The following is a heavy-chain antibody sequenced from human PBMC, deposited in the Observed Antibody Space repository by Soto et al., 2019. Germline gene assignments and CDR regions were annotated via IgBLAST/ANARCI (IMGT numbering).Heavy chain of an antibody. V-gene: IGHV3-48*01. CDR3: ARDRVFGRLTGFDH. CDR1: GFTFSSYS. CDR2: ISSSSSTI. D-gene: IGHD3-10*02. J-gene: IGHJ4*02. Sequence: GGSLRLSCAASGFTFSSYSMNWVRQAPGKGLEWVSYISSSSSTIYYADSVKGRVTISRDNSKNSLYLQMNSLRAEDTAVYYLARDRVFGRLTGFDHWGQGTLVTVSS.